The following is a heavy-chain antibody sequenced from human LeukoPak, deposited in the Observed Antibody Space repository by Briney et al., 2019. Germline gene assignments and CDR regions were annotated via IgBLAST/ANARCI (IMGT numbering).Heavy chain of an antibody. CDR3: TTDLKESGSDTTTGFQY. J-gene: IGHJ4*02. Sequence: PGGSLRLSCATSGFILSSYAMSWVRQAPGKGLEWVSDLSGIGDNPNYADTVKGRFTISRDNSKNTLFLQMNSLRVEETAVYYCTTDLKESGSDTTTGFQYWGQGTLVTVSS. V-gene: IGHV3-23*01. CDR2: LSGIGDNP. D-gene: IGHD1-26*01. CDR1: GFILSSYA.